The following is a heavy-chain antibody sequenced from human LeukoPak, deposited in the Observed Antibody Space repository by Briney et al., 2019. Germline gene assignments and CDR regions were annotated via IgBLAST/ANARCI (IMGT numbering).Heavy chain of an antibody. J-gene: IGHJ4*02. V-gene: IGHV1-2*02. D-gene: IGHD1-26*01. CDR3: VRDHDTTLDY. CDR2: NNPNSGVT. CDR1: GYSFIYYY. Sequence: ASVKVSCKASGYSFIYYYLHWVRQAPGQGLEWMGWNNPNSGVTNYAQKFQGRVTMTRDTSISTAYMELSRLSSDDTAVYYCVRDHDTTLDYWGQGTLNTVSS.